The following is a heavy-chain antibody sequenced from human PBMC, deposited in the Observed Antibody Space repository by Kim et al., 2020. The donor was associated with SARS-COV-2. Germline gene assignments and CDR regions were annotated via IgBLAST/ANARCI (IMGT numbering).Heavy chain of an antibody. CDR3: ARGRPYGDYLADFDY. Sequence: GLEWVGWIDTNTGNPTYAQDFIGRFVFSLDTSVSTTYLQITSLKAEDTAVYYCARGRPYGDYLADFDYWGQGTLLTVSS. CDR2: IDTNTGNP. D-gene: IGHD4-17*01. J-gene: IGHJ4*02. V-gene: IGHV7-4-1*02.